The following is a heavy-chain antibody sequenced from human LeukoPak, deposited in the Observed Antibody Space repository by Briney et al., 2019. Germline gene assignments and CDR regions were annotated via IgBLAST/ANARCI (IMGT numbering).Heavy chain of an antibody. CDR2: IYYSGST. CDR1: GGSISSSSYY. CDR3: ARLTMFRGVIYGTDWHSDL. V-gene: IGHV4-39*07. D-gene: IGHD3-10*01. J-gene: IGHJ2*01. Sequence: NPSETLSLTCTVSGGSISSSSYYWGWIRQPPGKGLEWIGSIYYSGSTYYNPSLKSRVTISVDTSKNQFSLKLSSVTAADTAVYYCARLTMFRGVIYGTDWHSDLWGRGALVTVSS.